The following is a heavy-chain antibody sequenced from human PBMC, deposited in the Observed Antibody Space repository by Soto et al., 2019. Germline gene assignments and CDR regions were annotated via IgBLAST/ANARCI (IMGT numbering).Heavy chain of an antibody. Sequence: QVQLVESGGGVVQPGRSLRLSCAASGFTFSSYGMHWVRQAPGKGLEWVAVISYDGSNKYYADSVKGRFTISRDNSKNTLYLQMNSLRAEDTAVYYCAKDGAGESPRYYYDSSGYYGLIDYWGQGTLVTVSS. CDR3: AKDGAGESPRYYYDSSGYYGLIDY. CDR2: ISYDGSNK. D-gene: IGHD3-22*01. J-gene: IGHJ4*02. CDR1: GFTFSSYG. V-gene: IGHV3-30*18.